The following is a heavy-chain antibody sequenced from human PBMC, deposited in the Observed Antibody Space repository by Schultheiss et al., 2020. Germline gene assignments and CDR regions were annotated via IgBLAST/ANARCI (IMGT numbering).Heavy chain of an antibody. D-gene: IGHD6-13*01. Sequence: GGSLRLSCAASGFTFSSYWMHWVRQAPGKGLVWVSRINSDGSSTSYADSVKGRFTISRDNAKNTLYLQMNSLRAEDTAVYYCARGSGSSSWWGDWFDPWGQGTLLTVSS. V-gene: IGHV3-74*01. CDR1: GFTFSSYW. J-gene: IGHJ5*02. CDR2: INSDGSST. CDR3: ARGSGSSSWWGDWFDP.